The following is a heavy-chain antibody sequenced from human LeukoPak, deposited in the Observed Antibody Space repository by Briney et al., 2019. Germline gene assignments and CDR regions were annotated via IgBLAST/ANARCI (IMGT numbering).Heavy chain of an antibody. Sequence: GGSLRLSCAASGFTFSSYEMNWVRQSPGKGLEWVSYISSSGSTIYYADSVKGRFTISRDNAKNSLYLQMNSLRAEDTAVYYCARVRNYDILTGYYNGGDYWGQGTLVTVSS. CDR1: GFTFSSYE. V-gene: IGHV3-48*03. CDR3: ARVRNYDILTGYYNGGDY. D-gene: IGHD3-9*01. J-gene: IGHJ4*02. CDR2: ISSSGSTI.